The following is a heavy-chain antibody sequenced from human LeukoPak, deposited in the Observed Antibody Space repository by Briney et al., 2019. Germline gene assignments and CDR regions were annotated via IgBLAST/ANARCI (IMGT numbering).Heavy chain of an antibody. D-gene: IGHD6-13*01. Sequence: GASVKVSCKASGYTFTSYAMHWVRQAPGQRLEWMGWINAGNGNTKYSQKFQGRVTITRDTSASTAYMELSSLRSEDTAVYYCARVRAAEGASWFDPWGQGTLVTVSS. CDR2: INAGNGNT. CDR1: GYTFTSYA. J-gene: IGHJ5*02. V-gene: IGHV1-3*01. CDR3: ARVRAAEGASWFDP.